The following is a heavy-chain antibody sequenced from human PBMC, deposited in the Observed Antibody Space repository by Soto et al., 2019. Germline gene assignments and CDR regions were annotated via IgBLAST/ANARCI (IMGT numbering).Heavy chain of an antibody. Sequence: GGSLRLSCAASGFTCSSMHWVRQAPGKGLEWVAIISYDGNNKYYVDSVKGRFTISRDNSKSTLYLQMNSLRAEDTAVYYCAKTANGWFSAFDIWGQGTMVTVSS. J-gene: IGHJ3*02. V-gene: IGHV3-30*18. D-gene: IGHD6-19*01. CDR3: AKTANGWFSAFDI. CDR1: GFTCSS. CDR2: ISYDGNNK.